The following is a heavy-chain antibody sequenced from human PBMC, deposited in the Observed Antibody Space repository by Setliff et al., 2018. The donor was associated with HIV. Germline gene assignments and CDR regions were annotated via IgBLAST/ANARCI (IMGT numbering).Heavy chain of an antibody. Sequence: SETLSLTCALSGYPISNGYYWGWIRQPSGKGLEWIGSIYHSGSTNYNPSLKSRLTISVDTSKNQVSLKLSSVTAADTAVYYCARAGSYGWDYWGQGTLVTVSS. J-gene: IGHJ4*02. CDR2: IYHSGST. CDR3: ARAGSYGWDY. CDR1: GYPISNGYY. V-gene: IGHV4-38-2*01. D-gene: IGHD5-18*01.